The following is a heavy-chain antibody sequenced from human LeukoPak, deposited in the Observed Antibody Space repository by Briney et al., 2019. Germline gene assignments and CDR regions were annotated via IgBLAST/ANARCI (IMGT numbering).Heavy chain of an antibody. V-gene: IGHV4-59*08. J-gene: IGHJ4*02. D-gene: IGHD2/OR15-2a*01. CDR3: ARHRGRIYFDY. CDR1: GDSISTNY. CDR2: IYYSGST. Sequence: PSETLSLTCSVSGDSISTNYWSWIRQSPGKGLEWIGNIYYSGSTNYNPSLRSRVTISLDTSKNQFSLKLSSVTAADTAVYYCARHRGRIYFDYWGQGTLVTVSS.